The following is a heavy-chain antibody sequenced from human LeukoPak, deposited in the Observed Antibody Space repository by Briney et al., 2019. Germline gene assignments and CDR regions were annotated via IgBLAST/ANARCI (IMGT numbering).Heavy chain of an antibody. V-gene: IGHV3-20*01. CDR1: GFTFDDHG. J-gene: IGHJ3*02. CDR2: INWNGGST. D-gene: IGHD6-13*01. Sequence: PGGSLRLSCAASGFTFDDHGMSWVRQAPGKGLEWVSGINWNGGSTGYADSVKGRFTISRDNAKNSLYLQMNSLRAEDTALYHCARALAAAGQGAFDIWGQGTMVTVSS. CDR3: ARALAAAGQGAFDI.